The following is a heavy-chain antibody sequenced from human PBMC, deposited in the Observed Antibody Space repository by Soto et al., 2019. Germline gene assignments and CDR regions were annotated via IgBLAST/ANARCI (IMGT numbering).Heavy chain of an antibody. CDR3: ARDAPLYSISFDY. CDR2: IYSGGST. CDR1: GFTVSSNY. J-gene: IGHJ4*02. V-gene: IGHV3-66*02. D-gene: IGHD6-6*01. Sequence: GGSLRLSCAASGFTVSSNYMSWVRQAPGKGLEWVSVIYSGGSTYYADSVKGRFTISRDNSKNTLYLQMNSLRAEDTAVYYCARDAPLYSISFDYLGQGTLVTVS.